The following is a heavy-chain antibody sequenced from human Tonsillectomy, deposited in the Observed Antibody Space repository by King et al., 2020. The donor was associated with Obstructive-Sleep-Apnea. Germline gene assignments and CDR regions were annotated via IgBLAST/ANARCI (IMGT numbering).Heavy chain of an antibody. CDR3: ARVGIVGPTRFDYYGLDV. D-gene: IGHD1-26*01. CDR1: GGSISSRSYY. CDR2: IYYTGST. Sequence: VQLQESGPGLVKPSQTLSLTYTVSGGSISSRSYYWSWIRQPPGEGLEWIGFIYYTGSTYYNPSVKSRVSISVDTSKNQFSLRLSSVTAADTAVYYCARVGIVGPTRFDYYGLDVWGQGTTVTVSS. V-gene: IGHV4-30-4*01. J-gene: IGHJ6*02.